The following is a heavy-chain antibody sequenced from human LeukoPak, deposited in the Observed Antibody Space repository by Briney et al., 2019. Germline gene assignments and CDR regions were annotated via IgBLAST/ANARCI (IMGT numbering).Heavy chain of an antibody. Sequence: GGSLRLSCAASAFTFSSYWMHWVRQAPGKGLVWVSRINSDGSSTSYADSVKGRFTISRDNAKNTLYLQMNSLRAEDTAMYYCARGADCSGGSCYSYWYFDLWGRGTLVTVSS. CDR1: AFTFSSYW. CDR3: ARGADCSGGSCYSYWYFDL. CDR2: INSDGSST. V-gene: IGHV3-74*01. D-gene: IGHD2-15*01. J-gene: IGHJ2*01.